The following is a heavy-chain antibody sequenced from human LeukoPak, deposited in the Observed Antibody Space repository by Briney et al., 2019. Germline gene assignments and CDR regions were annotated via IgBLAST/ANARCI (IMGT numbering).Heavy chain of an antibody. D-gene: IGHD1-26*01. J-gene: IGHJ4*02. CDR2: INPNSGGT. CDR1: GYTFTGYY. CDR3: ARWRLVGATRVFDY. Sequence: WASVKVSCKASGYTFTGYYMHWVRQAPGQGLGWMGRINPNSGGTNYAQKFQGRVTMTRDTSISTAYMELSRLRSDDTAVYYCARWRLVGATRVFDYWGQGTLVTVSS. V-gene: IGHV1-2*06.